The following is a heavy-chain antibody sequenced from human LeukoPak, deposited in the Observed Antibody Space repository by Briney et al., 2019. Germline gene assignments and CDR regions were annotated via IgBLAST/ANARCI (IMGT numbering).Heavy chain of an antibody. CDR2: IWQEGRDT. V-gene: IGHV3-30*02. D-gene: IGHD7-27*01. CDR3: ARDFNWGFDY. CDR1: GFPFSSHG. Sequence: GGSLRLSCAASGFPFSSHGMHWVRQAPGKGLEWVAYIWQEGRDTYYADSVKGRFSISRDDSKYTVNLEMNSLRTEDMAVYYCARDFNWGFDYWGQGTLVSVSS. J-gene: IGHJ4*02.